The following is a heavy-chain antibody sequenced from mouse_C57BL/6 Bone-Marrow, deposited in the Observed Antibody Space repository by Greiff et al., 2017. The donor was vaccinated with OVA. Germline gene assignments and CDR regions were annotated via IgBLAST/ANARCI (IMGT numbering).Heavy chain of an antibody. D-gene: IGHD2-1*01. CDR2: IWGVGST. CDR1: GFSLTSYG. J-gene: IGHJ1*03. V-gene: IGHV2-6*01. Sequence: VMLVESGPGLVAPSQSLSITCTVSGFSLTSYGVDWVRQSPGKGLEWLGVIWGVGSTNYNSALKSRLSISKDNSKSQVFLKMNSLQTDDTAMYYCASRGYGNYGYFDVWGTGTTVTVSS. CDR3: ASRGYGNYGYFDV.